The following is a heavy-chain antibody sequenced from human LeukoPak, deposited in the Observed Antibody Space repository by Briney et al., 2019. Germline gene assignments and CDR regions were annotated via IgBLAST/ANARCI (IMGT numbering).Heavy chain of an antibody. J-gene: IGHJ4*02. CDR1: GFTFSSYA. V-gene: IGHV3-23*01. CDR2: ISGSGGST. CDR3: AKDGRGSSSGSPYYFDY. Sequence: GGSLRLSCAASGFTFSSYAMSWVRQAPGKGLEWVSAISGSGGSTYYADSVKGRSTISRDNSKNTLYLQMNSLRAEDTAVYYCAKDGRGSSSGSPYYFDYWGQGTLVTVSS. D-gene: IGHD3-22*01.